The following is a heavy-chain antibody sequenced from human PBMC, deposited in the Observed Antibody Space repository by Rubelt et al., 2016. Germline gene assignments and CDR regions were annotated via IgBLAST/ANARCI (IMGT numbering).Heavy chain of an antibody. CDR2: THHSGNT. CDR1: AESISDYY. CDR3: ARFGVSPDYPVDF. D-gene: IGHD3-3*01. Sequence: GAGLLKSSETMSLTCVVYAESISDYYWTWIRQAPGKGLEWIGETHHSGNTNYNPSLKSRVTISMDMSESRFSLKVTSVTATDTAVYYCARFGVSPDYPVDFWGQGTLVSVSS. J-gene: IGHJ4*02. V-gene: IGHV4-34*01.